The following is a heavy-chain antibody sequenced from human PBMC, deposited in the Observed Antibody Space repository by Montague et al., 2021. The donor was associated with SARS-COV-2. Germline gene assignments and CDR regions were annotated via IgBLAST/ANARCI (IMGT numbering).Heavy chain of an antibody. V-gene: IGHV4-4*02. CDR3: ARRYCSSTSCPNWFDP. D-gene: IGHD2-2*01. J-gene: IGHJ5*02. CDR2: IYHSGST. CDR1: GGSISSSNW. Sequence: SETLSLTCAVSGGSISSSNWWSWVRQPPGKGLEWIGEIYHSGSTNYNPSLKSRVTIPVDKSKNQFSLKLSSVTAADTAVYYCARRYCSSTSCPNWFDPWGQGTLVTVSS.